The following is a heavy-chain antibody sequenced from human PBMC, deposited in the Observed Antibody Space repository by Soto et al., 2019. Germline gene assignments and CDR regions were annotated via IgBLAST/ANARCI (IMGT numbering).Heavy chain of an antibody. D-gene: IGHD1-1*01. CDR1: GYSFTRHD. J-gene: IGHJ5*02. CDR3: ARGAYNEYSHRFDP. CDR2: MNPNSGNT. V-gene: IGHV1-8*01. Sequence: QVQLVQSGAEVRKPGDSVRVSCKATGYSFTRHDINWLRQAAGQGLEWMGWMNPNSGNTVYAQKFQGRVTMTRNTTTTTTYNEVTSLISEGTCIYLCARGAYNEYSHRFDPWGQGTLVTFSS.